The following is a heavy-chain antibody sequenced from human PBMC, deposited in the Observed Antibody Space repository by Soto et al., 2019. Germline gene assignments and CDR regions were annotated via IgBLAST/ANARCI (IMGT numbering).Heavy chain of an antibody. D-gene: IGHD2-15*01. J-gene: IGHJ6*01. Sequence: QVQLVQSGDEVKKPGASVKVTCRASGYPFTSYGISWVRQARGEGLEWMGWISASNGHTNYGQKFQGRVTMTTDTSTIAADMELRNLISVDMGDFYCARWRRGVVGAAVYYYYMVDVWGEGATLTVSS. CDR1: GYPFTSYG. CDR2: ISASNGHT. CDR3: ARWRRGVVGAAVYYYYMVDV. V-gene: IGHV1-18*03.